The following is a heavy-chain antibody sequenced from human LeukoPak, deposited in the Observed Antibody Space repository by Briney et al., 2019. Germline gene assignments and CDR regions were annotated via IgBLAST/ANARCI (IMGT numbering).Heavy chain of an antibody. D-gene: IGHD4/OR15-4a*01. J-gene: IGHJ3*02. CDR3: ASYNANYKGRALDT. CDR1: GDSVSSNSAA. CDR2: TYYRSKWYN. Sequence: SQTLSLTFAISGDSVSSNSAAWNWIRQSPSRGLEWLGRTYYRSKWYNDYAVSVKSRITINPDTSKNQFSLQLNSVTPEDTAVYYCASYNANYKGRALDTWGQGTMVTVSS. V-gene: IGHV6-1*01.